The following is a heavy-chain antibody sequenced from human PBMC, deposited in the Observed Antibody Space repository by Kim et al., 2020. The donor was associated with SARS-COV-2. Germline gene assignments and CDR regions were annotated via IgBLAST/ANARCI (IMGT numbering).Heavy chain of an antibody. CDR2: IYYSGST. J-gene: IGHJ6*02. Sequence: SETLSLTCTVSGGSISSGGYYWSWIRQHPGKGLEWIGYIYYSGSTYYNPSLKSRVTISVDTSKNQFSLKLSSVTAADTAVYYCARDGGSGYDDDYYYYGMDVWGQGTTVTVSS. D-gene: IGHD3-22*01. V-gene: IGHV4-31*03. CDR3: ARDGGSGYDDDYYYYGMDV. CDR1: GGSISSGGYY.